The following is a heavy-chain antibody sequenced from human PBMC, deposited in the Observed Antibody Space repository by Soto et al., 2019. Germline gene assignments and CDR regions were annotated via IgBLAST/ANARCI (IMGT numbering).Heavy chain of an antibody. CDR3: ATGVDYGDTNWFDP. D-gene: IGHD4-17*01. J-gene: IGHJ5*02. CDR2: MNPNSGNT. Sequence: SVKVSCKASGYTFTSYDINWVRQATGQGLEWMGWMNPNSGNTGYAQKFQGRVTMTRNTSISTAYMELSSLRSEDTAVYYCATGVDYGDTNWFDPWGQGTLVTVYS. CDR1: GYTFTSYD. V-gene: IGHV1-8*01.